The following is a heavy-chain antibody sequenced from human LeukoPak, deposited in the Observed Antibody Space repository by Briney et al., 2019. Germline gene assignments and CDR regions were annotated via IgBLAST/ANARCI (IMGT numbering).Heavy chain of an antibody. CDR1: GGSISSSSYY. Sequence: SETLSLTCTVSGGSISSSSYYWGWIRQPPGKGLEWIGNINYSRNHYYNPSLKSRVTISVDTSKNQFSLKLSSVTAADTAMYYCAREKMGTGTVLGKDYYYMDVWGKGTTVTVSS. V-gene: IGHV4-39*07. CDR3: AREKMGTGTVLGKDYYYMDV. D-gene: IGHD3-16*01. J-gene: IGHJ6*03. CDR2: INYSRNH.